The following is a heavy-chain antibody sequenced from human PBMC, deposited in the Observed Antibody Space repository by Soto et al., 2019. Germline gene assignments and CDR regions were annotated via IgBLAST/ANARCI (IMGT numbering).Heavy chain of an antibody. CDR3: ARDAQRSGYHSSYRPVYGMDV. CDR2: INPSGGST. Sequence: QVQLVQSGAEVKKPGASVKVSCKASGYTFTSYYMHWVRQAPGQGLEWMGIINPSGGSTSYAQKFKGRVTMTRDTSTSTVYMELSSLGSDDTAVYYCARDAQRSGYHSSYRPVYGMDVWGQGTTVTVSS. CDR1: GYTFTSYY. V-gene: IGHV1-46*01. J-gene: IGHJ6*02. D-gene: IGHD3-22*01.